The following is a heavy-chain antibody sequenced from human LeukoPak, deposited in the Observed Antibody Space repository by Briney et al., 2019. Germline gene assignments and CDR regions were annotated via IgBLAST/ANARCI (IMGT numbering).Heavy chain of an antibody. J-gene: IGHJ4*02. V-gene: IGHV3-23*01. CDR2: TSGSAGST. CDR1: GFTFNNYF. D-gene: IGHD2-2*01. Sequence: GGSLRLSCAASGFTFNNYFMTWVRQAPGKGLEWVSTTSGSAGSTYYADFVKGLFTISRDNSRNTLYLQMNSLRADDTAVYYCARYCSGASCYLGLDYWGQGTLVTVSS. CDR3: ARYCSGASCYLGLDY.